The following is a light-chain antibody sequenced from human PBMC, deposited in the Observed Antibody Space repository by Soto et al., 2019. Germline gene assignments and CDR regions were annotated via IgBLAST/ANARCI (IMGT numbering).Light chain of an antibody. V-gene: IGKV1-27*01. J-gene: IGKJ4*01. CDR1: QAIYNY. CDR3: QKFSAVPT. CDR2: AAS. Sequence: DIQMTQSPSSLSASVGARVTITCRASQAIYNYLAWYQQKPGKVPTLLISAASTLQSGVPSRFSGSGSGTEFTLTISILQPGDVATYDCQKFSAVPTFGGGTKVEI.